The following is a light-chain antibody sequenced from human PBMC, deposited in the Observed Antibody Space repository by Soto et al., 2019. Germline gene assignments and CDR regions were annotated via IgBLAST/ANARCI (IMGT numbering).Light chain of an antibody. V-gene: IGLV2-14*01. Sequence: QSALTQPASVSASPGQSITISCTGGKNDIGSSDYVSWYQQHPGKAPKLIIYGGSHRPSGTSDRFSGSKSGNTASLTISGLQADDEADYYCSSSTSSNTLVFGGGTKLTVL. CDR2: GGS. CDR3: SSSTSSNTLV. CDR1: KNDIGSSDY. J-gene: IGLJ3*02.